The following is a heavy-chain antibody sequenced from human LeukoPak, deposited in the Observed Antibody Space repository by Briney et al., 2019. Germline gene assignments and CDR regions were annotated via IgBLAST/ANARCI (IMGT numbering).Heavy chain of an antibody. D-gene: IGHD5-12*01. CDR2: MNPNSGNT. Sequence: ASVKVSCKASGYTFTSYDINWVRQATGQGLEWMGWMNPNSGNTGYAQRFQGRVTMTRNTSISTAYMELSSLRFEDTAVYYCANQEWLRFNLNAFDIWGQGTMVTVSS. CDR1: GYTFTSYD. J-gene: IGHJ3*02. V-gene: IGHV1-8*01. CDR3: ANQEWLRFNLNAFDI.